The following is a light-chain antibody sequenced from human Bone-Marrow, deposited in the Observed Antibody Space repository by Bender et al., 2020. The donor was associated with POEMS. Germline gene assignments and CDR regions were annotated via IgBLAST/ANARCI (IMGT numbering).Light chain of an antibody. V-gene: IGLV2-14*01. J-gene: IGLJ2*01. CDR1: SSDVGAYKY. CDR2: EVS. CDR3: SSYTDRNTVI. Sequence: QSALTQPASVSGSPGQSITISCTGTSSDVGAYKYVSWYQHHPGKAPRLIIFEVSNRPSGFSYRFSGSKSGNTASLTISGLQADDEALYYCSSYTDRNTVIFGGGTKVTVL.